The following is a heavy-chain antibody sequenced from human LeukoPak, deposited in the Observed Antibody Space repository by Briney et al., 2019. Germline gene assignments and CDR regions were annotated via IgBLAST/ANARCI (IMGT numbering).Heavy chain of an antibody. D-gene: IGHD3-22*01. Sequence: SETLSLTCTVSDDSISTYYWSWIRQPPGKGLEWIGYIYYRVTSDYNPSLKSRVTMSVDMSTRQISLKLSSVTAADTAVYYCARDQAGYYDLDYWGQGTLVTVSS. CDR2: IYYRVTS. V-gene: IGHV4-59*12. CDR1: DDSISTYY. CDR3: ARDQAGYYDLDY. J-gene: IGHJ4*02.